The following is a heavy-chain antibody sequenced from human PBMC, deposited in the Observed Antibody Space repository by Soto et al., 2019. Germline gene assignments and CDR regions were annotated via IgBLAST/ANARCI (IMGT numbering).Heavy chain of an antibody. CDR1: GFTFSSYW. Sequence: LRLSCAASGFTFSSYWMSWVRQAPGKGLEWVANIKQDGSEKYYVDSVKGRFTVSRDNAKNSLYLQMNSLRAEDTAVYYCARDGTYHSGSPLAGMDVWGQGTTVTVYS. CDR2: IKQDGSEK. D-gene: IGHD3-10*01. V-gene: IGHV3-7*01. CDR3: ARDGTYHSGSPLAGMDV. J-gene: IGHJ6*02.